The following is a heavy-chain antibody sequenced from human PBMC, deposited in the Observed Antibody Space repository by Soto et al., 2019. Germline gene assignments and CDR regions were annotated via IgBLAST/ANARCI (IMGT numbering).Heavy chain of an antibody. Sequence: QVQLVESGGGVVQPGRSLILSCAASGFTFSSYAMHWVRQAPGKGLEWVAVISYDGSNKYYADSVKGRFTIARDNSKNTLYLQMNSLRAEDTAVYYCARDSIAARPNWFDPWGQGTLVTVS. CDR2: ISYDGSNK. J-gene: IGHJ5*02. D-gene: IGHD6-25*01. CDR3: ARDSIAARPNWFDP. V-gene: IGHV3-30-3*01. CDR1: GFTFSSYA.